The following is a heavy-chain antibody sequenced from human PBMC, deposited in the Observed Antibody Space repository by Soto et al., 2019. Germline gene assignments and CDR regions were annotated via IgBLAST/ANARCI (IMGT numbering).Heavy chain of an antibody. D-gene: IGHD6-19*01. Sequence: QVQLVESGGGVVQPGRSLRLSCAASGFTFSRYDMHWVRQAPGKGLEWVAVIWNDGNNKYYADSVKGRFNISRDNSKNTLYLEMNSLRAEDTAVYYCARRVRRISGWNPRYYNGMDVWGQGTTVTVSS. CDR3: ARRVRRISGWNPRYYNGMDV. CDR2: IWNDGNNK. J-gene: IGHJ6*02. V-gene: IGHV3-33*01. CDR1: GFTFSRYD.